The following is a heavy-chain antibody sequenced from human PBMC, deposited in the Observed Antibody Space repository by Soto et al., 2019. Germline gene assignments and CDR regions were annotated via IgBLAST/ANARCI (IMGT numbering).Heavy chain of an antibody. CDR3: ARDYGPPRLVIDH. CDR1: GGSVGSGLYY. V-gene: IGHV4-61*01. CDR2: GDYTGKS. J-gene: IGHJ5*02. Sequence: KPSETLSLTCSVSGGSVGSGLYYWSWIRQPPGKGLEWIGYGDYTGKSNYSPSLKSRVTISVDTSKNQFSLNMASVTAADTAVYYCARDYGPPRLVIDHWGQGXLVTVYS. D-gene: IGHD3-10*01.